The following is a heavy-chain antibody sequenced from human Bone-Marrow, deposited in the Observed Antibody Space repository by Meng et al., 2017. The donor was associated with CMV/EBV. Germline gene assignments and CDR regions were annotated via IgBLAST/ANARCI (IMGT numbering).Heavy chain of an antibody. Sequence: GESLKISCAASGFTFSSYGMHWVRQAPGKGLEWVAFIRYDGSNKYYADSVKGRFTISRDNSKNMLYLQMNSLRAEDTAVYYCAKDIGSSYYYYYGMDVWGQGTTVTVSS. J-gene: IGHJ6*02. D-gene: IGHD6-6*01. CDR2: IRYDGSNK. CDR3: AKDIGSSYYYYYGMDV. V-gene: IGHV3-30*02. CDR1: GFTFSSYG.